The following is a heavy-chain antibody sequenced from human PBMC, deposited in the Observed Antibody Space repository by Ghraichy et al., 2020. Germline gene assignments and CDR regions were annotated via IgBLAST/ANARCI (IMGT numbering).Heavy chain of an antibody. Sequence: SETRSLTCTVSGGSISSSSYYWGWIRQPPGKGLEWIGSIYYSGSTYYNPSLKSRVTISVDTSKNQFSLKLSSVTAADTAVYYCARHLIGYSYYFDYWGQGTLVTVSS. D-gene: IGHD2-15*01. J-gene: IGHJ4*02. V-gene: IGHV4-39*01. CDR2: IYYSGST. CDR1: GGSISSSSYY. CDR3: ARHLIGYSYYFDY.